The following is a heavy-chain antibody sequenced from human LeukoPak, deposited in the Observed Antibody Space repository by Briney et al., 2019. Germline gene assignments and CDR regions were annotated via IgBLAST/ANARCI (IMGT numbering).Heavy chain of an antibody. J-gene: IGHJ5*02. CDR1: VGTFSIYA. CDR3: ARSLRYYGSGSYPLNWFDP. Sequence: SVTVSFKASVGTFSIYAISWVRQAPGQGLEWMGGIIPIFGTANYAQKFQGRVTITADKSTSTAYMELSSLRSEDTAVYYCARSLRYYGSGSYPLNWFDPWGQGTLVTVSS. D-gene: IGHD3-10*01. CDR2: IIPIFGTA. V-gene: IGHV1-69*06.